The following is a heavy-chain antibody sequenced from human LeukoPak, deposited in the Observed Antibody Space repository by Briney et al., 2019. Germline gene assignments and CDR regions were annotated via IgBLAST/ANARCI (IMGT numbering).Heavy chain of an antibody. D-gene: IGHD3-22*01. CDR3: ARDLAYYYDSSGYYYWDDY. V-gene: IGHV4-39*07. CDR1: GGSISSSSYY. J-gene: IGHJ4*02. CDR2: IYYSGST. Sequence: SETLSLTCTVSGGSISSSSYYWGWIHQPPGKGLEWIGSIYYSGSTYYNPSLKSRVTISVDTSKNQFSLKLSSVTAADAAVYYCARDLAYYYDSSGYYYWDDYWGQGTLVTVSS.